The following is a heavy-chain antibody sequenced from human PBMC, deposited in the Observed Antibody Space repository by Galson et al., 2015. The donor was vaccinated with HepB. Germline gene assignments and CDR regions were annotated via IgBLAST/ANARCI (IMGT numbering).Heavy chain of an antibody. Sequence: SLRLSCAASGFTFSSYSTSWVRQAPGKGLEWVSAISGSGGSTYYADSVKGRFTISRDNSKNTLYLQMNSLRAEDTAVYYCAKDQGNYYDSSGYPDAFDIWGQGTMVTVSS. CDR1: GFTFSSYS. V-gene: IGHV3-23*01. D-gene: IGHD3-22*01. J-gene: IGHJ3*02. CDR2: ISGSGGST. CDR3: AKDQGNYYDSSGYPDAFDI.